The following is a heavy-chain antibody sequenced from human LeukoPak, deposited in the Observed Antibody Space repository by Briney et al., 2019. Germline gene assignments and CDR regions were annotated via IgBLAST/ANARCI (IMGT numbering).Heavy chain of an antibody. CDR2: ISPSGGST. V-gene: IGHV1-46*01. CDR1: GYTFTSNY. CDR3: ARVQHYDHPLFSDYYMDV. Sequence: GASVKVSCKAFGYTFTSNYMHWVRQAPGQGPEWMGVISPSGGSTTYAQKFQGRVTLTRDMSTSSDYLELSSLRSEDTAVYYCARVQHYDHPLFSDYYMDVWGKGTTVTISS. J-gene: IGHJ6*03. D-gene: IGHD3-22*01.